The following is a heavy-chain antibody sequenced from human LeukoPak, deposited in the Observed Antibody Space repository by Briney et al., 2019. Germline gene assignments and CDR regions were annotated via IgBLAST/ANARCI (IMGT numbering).Heavy chain of an antibody. Sequence: PGESLKISCKGSGYSFTSYWIGWVRQMPGKGLEWMGIIYPSDSDTRYSPSFQGQVTISADKSISTAYLQWSSLKASDTAMYYCATHSGDCTSTICPFDYWGQGTLVTVSS. CDR1: GYSFTSYW. CDR3: ATHSGDCTSTICPFDY. V-gene: IGHV5-51*01. CDR2: IYPSDSDT. J-gene: IGHJ4*02. D-gene: IGHD2-2*01.